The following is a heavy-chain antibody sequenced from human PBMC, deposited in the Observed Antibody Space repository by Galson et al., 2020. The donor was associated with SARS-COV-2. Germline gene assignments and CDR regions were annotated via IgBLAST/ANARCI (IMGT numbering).Heavy chain of an antibody. V-gene: IGHV1-2*04. CDR2: INPNSGGT. D-gene: IGHD1-1*01. CDR3: ARDNDHDAFDI. J-gene: IGHJ3*02. CDR1: GYTFTGYY. Sequence: ASVKVSCKASGYTFTGYYMHWVRQAPGQGREWMGWINPNSGGTTHAQKFQDWVTMTRDTSISTAYMELSRLRSDDTAVYYCARDNDHDAFDIWGQGTMVTVSS.